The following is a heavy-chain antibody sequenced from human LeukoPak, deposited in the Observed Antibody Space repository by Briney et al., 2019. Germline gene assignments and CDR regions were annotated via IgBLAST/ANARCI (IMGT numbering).Heavy chain of an antibody. V-gene: IGHV1-8*03. CDR1: GYTFTSYD. D-gene: IGHD3-22*01. CDR2: MNPNSGNA. Sequence: ASVKVSCKASGYTFTSYDINWVRQATGQGLEWMGWMNPNSGNAGYAQKFQGRVTITRNTSISTAYMELSSLRSEDTAVYYCARDGHSSGYYAYWGQGTLVTVSS. J-gene: IGHJ4*02. CDR3: ARDGHSSGYYAY.